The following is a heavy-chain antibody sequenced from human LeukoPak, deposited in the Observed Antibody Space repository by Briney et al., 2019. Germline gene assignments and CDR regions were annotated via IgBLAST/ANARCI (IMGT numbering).Heavy chain of an antibody. J-gene: IGHJ5*02. CDR3: ARGQQQLVPVLFWFDP. CDR1: GGSISSGGYY. V-gene: IGHV4-30-2*01. CDR2: IYHSGST. D-gene: IGHD6-13*01. Sequence: SQTLSLTCTVSGGSISSGGYYWSWIRQPPGKGLEWIGYIYHSGSTYYNPSLKSRVTISVDRSKNQFSLKLSSVTAADTAVYYCARGQQQLVPVLFWFDPWGQGTLVTVSS.